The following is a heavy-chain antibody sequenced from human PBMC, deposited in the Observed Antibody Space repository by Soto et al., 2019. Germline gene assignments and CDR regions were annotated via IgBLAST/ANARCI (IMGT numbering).Heavy chain of an antibody. J-gene: IGHJ6*02. V-gene: IGHV5-51*01. CDR2: IYPGDSDT. D-gene: IGHD3-9*01. CDR1: GYSFTSYW. CDR3: ARNTKTTGYFDWLSPYYYGMDV. Sequence: GESLKISCKGSGYSFTSYWIGWVRQMPGKGLEWMGIIYPGDSDTRYSPSFQGQVTISADKSISTAYLQWSSLKASDTAMYYCARNTKTTGYFDWLSPYYYGMDVWGQGTTVTV.